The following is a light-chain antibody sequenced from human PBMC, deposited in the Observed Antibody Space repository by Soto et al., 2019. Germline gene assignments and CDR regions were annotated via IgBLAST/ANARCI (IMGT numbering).Light chain of an antibody. J-gene: IGLJ1*01. Sequence: QSVLTQPPSVSGAPGQRVTISCTGRSSNIGAGYDVHWYQQLPGTAPKLLIYGNSNRPSGVPDRFSGSKSGTSASLAITGLQAEDEADYYCQSYDSSLSVLYVFGTGTKVTVL. CDR1: SSNIGAGYD. CDR2: GNS. V-gene: IGLV1-40*01. CDR3: QSYDSSLSVLYV.